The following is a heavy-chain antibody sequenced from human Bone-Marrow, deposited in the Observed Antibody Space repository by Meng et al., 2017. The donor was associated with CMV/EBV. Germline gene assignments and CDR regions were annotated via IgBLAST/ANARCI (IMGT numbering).Heavy chain of an antibody. J-gene: IGHJ6*02. D-gene: IGHD1-14*01. CDR2: IKSKTDGGTT. V-gene: IGHV3-15*01. CDR3: TIAILTDYGMDV. Sequence: GESLKISCAASGFTFSNAWMSWVRQAPGKGLEWVGRIKSKTDGGTTDYAAPVKGRFTISRDDSKNTLYLQMNSLKTEDTAVYYCTIAILTDYGMDVWAQGTTVTVSS. CDR1: GFTFSNAW.